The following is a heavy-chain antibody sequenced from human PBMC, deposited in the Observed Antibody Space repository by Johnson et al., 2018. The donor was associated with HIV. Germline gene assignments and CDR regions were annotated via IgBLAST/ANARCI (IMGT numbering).Heavy chain of an antibody. CDR3: ARDLGVATAKVNAFDI. Sequence: QVQVLESGGGLVQPGGSLRLSCTASGFSFSDYYMNWIRQAPGKGLEWVAVISYDGSNKNYADSVKGRFAFSRDNSKNTLYLQMNSLRAEDTAVYYCARDLGVATAKVNAFDIWGQGTMVTVSS. CDR1: GFSFSDYY. D-gene: IGHD5-12*01. CDR2: ISYDGSNK. V-gene: IGHV3-30*09. J-gene: IGHJ3*02.